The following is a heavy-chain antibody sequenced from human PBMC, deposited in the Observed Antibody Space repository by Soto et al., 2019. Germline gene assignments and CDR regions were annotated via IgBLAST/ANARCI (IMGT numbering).Heavy chain of an antibody. CDR3: ARRAGYSSGWPDYYYYYGMDV. V-gene: IGHV4-39*01. CDR1: GGSISSSSYY. Sequence: SETLSLTCTVSGGSISSSSYYWGWIRQPPGKGLEWIGSIYYSGSTYYNPSLKSRVTISVDTSKNQFSLKLSSVTAADTAVYYCARRAGYSSGWPDYYYYYGMDVWGQGTTVTV. CDR2: IYYSGST. J-gene: IGHJ6*02. D-gene: IGHD6-19*01.